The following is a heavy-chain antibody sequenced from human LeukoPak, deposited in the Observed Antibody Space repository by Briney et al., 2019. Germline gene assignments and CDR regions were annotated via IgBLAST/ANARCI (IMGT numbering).Heavy chain of an antibody. CDR1: GGTFSSHA. CDR2: INPIFHTP. Sequence: SVKVSCKASGGTFSSHAISWVRQAPGQGLEWMGRINPIFHTPTYAKKFQGRLTITKDESMSTASMDLSSLISDDTAVYCARGRTTGEFDYWGQGTLVTVSS. CDR3: ARGRTTGEFDY. V-gene: IGHV1-69*05. J-gene: IGHJ4*02. D-gene: IGHD4-11*01.